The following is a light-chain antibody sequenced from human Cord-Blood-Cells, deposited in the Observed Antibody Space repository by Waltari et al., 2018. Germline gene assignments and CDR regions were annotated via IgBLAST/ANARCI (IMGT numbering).Light chain of an antibody. V-gene: IGKV3-11*01. CDR1: QSVSSY. J-gene: IGKJ2*03. Sequence: ELVLPQPPATLSLSPGARATLSSRASQSVSSYLAWYQQKPGQAPRLLIYDASNRATGIPARFSGSGSVTDFTLTISSLEPEDFAVYYCQQRSNWPPMYSFGQGTKLEIK. CDR3: QQRSNWPPMYS. CDR2: DAS.